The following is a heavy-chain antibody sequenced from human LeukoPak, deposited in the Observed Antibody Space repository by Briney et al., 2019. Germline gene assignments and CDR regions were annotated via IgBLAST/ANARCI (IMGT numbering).Heavy chain of an antibody. CDR2: ISAYNGNT. J-gene: IGHJ4*02. V-gene: IGHV1-18*01. CDR1: GYTFTSYG. CDR3: ARRSPGDSGSYYDPRDDY. D-gene: IGHD3-10*01. Sequence: ASVKVSCKASGYTFTSYGISWVRQAPGQGLEWMGWISAYNGNTNYAQKLQGRVTMTTDTSTSTAYMELRSLRSDDTAVYYCARRSPGDSGSYYDPRDDYWGQGTLVTVSS.